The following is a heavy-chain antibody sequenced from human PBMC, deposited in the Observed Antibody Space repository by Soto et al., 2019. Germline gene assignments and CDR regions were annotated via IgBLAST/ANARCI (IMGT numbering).Heavy chain of an antibody. V-gene: IGHV3-33*01. CDR1: GFTFSSYG. Sequence: QVQLVESGGGVVQPGRSLRLSCAASGFTFSSYGMHWVRQAPGKGLEWVAVIWYDGSNKYYADSVKGRFTISRDNSKNTLYLQMNSLRAEDTAVYYCAREGADYRIDYWGQGTLVTVSS. D-gene: IGHD4-4*01. CDR2: IWYDGSNK. CDR3: AREGADYRIDY. J-gene: IGHJ4*02.